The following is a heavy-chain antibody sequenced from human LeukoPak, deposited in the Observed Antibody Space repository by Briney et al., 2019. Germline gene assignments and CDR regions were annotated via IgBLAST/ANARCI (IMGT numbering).Heavy chain of an antibody. V-gene: IGHV3-23*01. J-gene: IGHJ6*03. CDR3: AKDGDDIVVAVAATHYYYMDV. CDR2: ISGSGGST. D-gene: IGHD2-15*01. CDR1: GFTFSSYA. Sequence: GGSLRLSCAASGFTFSSYAMSWVRQAPGKGLEWVSAISGSGGSTYYADSVKGRFTISRDNSKNTLYLQMNSLRAEDTAVYYCAKDGDDIVVAVAATHYYYMDVWGKGTTVTVSS.